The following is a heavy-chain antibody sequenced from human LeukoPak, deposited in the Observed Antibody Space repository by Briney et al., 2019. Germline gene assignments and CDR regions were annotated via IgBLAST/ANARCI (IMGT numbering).Heavy chain of an antibody. Sequence: SQTLSLTCAVSGGSISSGGYSWSWIRQPPGKGLEWIGYIYHSGSTHYNPSLKSRVTISVDTSKNQFSLKLSSVTAADTAVYYCARTLVTAPYYFDYWGQGTLVTVSS. D-gene: IGHD2-21*02. CDR3: ARTLVTAPYYFDY. V-gene: IGHV4-30-2*05. CDR2: IYHSGST. CDR1: GGSISSGGYS. J-gene: IGHJ4*02.